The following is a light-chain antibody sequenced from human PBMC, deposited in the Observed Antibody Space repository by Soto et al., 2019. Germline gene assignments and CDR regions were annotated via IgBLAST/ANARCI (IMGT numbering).Light chain of an antibody. CDR1: QSLSGNY. CDR2: RAS. Sequence: NVLTQSPGTLSLSPGERATLSCRASQSLSGNYLAWYQQKPGQAPRVLIYRASIRATGISDRFSGSGSGTDFTHTISRLEREDFAVYYCQHYGASPWTFGQGTKVDIK. CDR3: QHYGASPWT. V-gene: IGKV3-20*01. J-gene: IGKJ1*01.